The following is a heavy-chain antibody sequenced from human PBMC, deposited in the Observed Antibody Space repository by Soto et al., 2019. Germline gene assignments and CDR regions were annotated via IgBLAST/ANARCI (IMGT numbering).Heavy chain of an antibody. J-gene: IGHJ4*02. Sequence: HPGGSLRLSCAASGFTFSSYAMSWVRQAPGKGLEWVSAISGSGGSTYYADSVKGRFTISRDNSKNTLYLQMNSLRAEDTAVYYCAKVGGDTWILPPSYFDYWGQGTLVTVSS. CDR2: ISGSGGST. V-gene: IGHV3-23*01. CDR1: GFTFSSYA. D-gene: IGHD5-18*01. CDR3: AKVGGDTWILPPSYFDY.